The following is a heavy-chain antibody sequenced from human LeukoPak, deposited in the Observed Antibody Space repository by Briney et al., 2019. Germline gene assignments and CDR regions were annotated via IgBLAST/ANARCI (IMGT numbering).Heavy chain of an antibody. CDR1: GGSISSGSYY. CDR2: IFYSGNT. J-gene: IGHJ4*02. D-gene: IGHD6-13*01. Sequence: KASQTLSLTCTVPGGSISSGSYYWSWVRQPPGGGLEWIGSIFYSGNTYYNPSLESRLTISADTSKNQFSLNLTSVTAADTAVYFCARGDSSTWFPSGLHIDHWGQGILVSVSS. CDR3: ARGDSSTWFPSGLHIDH. V-gene: IGHV4-39*07.